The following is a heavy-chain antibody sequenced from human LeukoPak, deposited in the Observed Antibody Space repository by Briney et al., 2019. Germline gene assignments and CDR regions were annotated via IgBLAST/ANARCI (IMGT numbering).Heavy chain of an antibody. CDR3: ARERVSSGYSYYYYGMDV. D-gene: IGHD3-22*01. V-gene: IGHV1-2*02. CDR2: INPNSGGT. CDR1: GYTFTGYY. Sequence: ASVKVSCKASGYTFTGYYMHWVRQAPGQGLEWMGWINPNSGGTNYAQKFQGRVTITRDTSISTAYMELSRLRSDDTAVYYCARERVSSGYSYYYYGMDVWGQGTTVTVSS. J-gene: IGHJ6*02.